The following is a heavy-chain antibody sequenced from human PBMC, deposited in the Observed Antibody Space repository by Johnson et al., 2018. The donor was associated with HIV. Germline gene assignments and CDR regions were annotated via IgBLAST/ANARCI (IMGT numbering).Heavy chain of an antibody. V-gene: IGHV3-13*01. CDR3: ARRPITIFGVAFGAFDI. CDR1: GFTFSSYG. CDR2: IGTAGDT. Sequence: VQLVESGGGLVQPGGSLRLSCAASGFTFSSYGMHWVRQVPGKGLEWVSAIGTAGDTYYPGSVKGRFTISRENAKNSLYLQMNSLRAEDTAVYYCARRPITIFGVAFGAFDILGQGTMVTVSS. J-gene: IGHJ3*02. D-gene: IGHD3-3*01.